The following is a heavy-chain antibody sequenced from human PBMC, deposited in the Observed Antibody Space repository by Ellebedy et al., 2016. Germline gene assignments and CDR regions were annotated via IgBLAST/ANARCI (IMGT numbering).Heavy chain of an antibody. Sequence: GGSLRLXXAASGFTFSDYYMSWIRQAPGKGLEWVSTISRSGDYTYYADSVKGRFTISRDNSKNTLYLQMGSLKAEDTAVYYCAKDRDDYGDYVFDYWGQGTLVTVSS. V-gene: IGHV3-23*01. CDR2: ISRSGDYT. CDR1: GFTFSDYY. D-gene: IGHD4-17*01. CDR3: AKDRDDYGDYVFDY. J-gene: IGHJ4*02.